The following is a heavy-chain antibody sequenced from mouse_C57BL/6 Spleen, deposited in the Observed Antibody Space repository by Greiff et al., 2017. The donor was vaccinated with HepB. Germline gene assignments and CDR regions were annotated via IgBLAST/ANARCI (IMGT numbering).Heavy chain of an antibody. D-gene: IGHD2-4*01. CDR3: AREAYDYDPWFAY. CDR1: GYTFTSYW. J-gene: IGHJ3*01. V-gene: IGHV1-55*01. Sequence: QVQLQQPGAELVKPGASVKMSCKASGYTFTSYWITWVKQRPGQGLEWIGDIYPGSGSTNYNEKFKSKATLTVDTSSSTAYMQRSSLTSEDSAVYYCAREAYDYDPWFAYWGQGTLVTVSA. CDR2: IYPGSGST.